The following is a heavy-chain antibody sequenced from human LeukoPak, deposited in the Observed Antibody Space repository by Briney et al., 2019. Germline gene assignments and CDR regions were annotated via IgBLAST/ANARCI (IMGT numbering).Heavy chain of an antibody. D-gene: IGHD3-22*01. J-gene: IGHJ4*02. CDR3: ARGAPYYYDGSGLYYFDY. V-gene: IGHV3-48*01. CDR1: GFTFTTYN. Sequence: GGSLRLSCAASGFTFTTYNMNWVRQAPGKGLEWISYYADSVKGRFAISRDNGKNSLFLQMNSLRAEDTAVYYCARGAPYYYDGSGLYYFDYWGQGTLVTASS.